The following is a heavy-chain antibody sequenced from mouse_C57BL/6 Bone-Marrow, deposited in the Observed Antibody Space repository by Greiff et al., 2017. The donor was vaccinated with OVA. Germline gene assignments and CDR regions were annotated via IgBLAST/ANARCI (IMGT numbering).Heavy chain of an antibody. V-gene: IGHV5-6*01. CDR1: GFTFSSYG. D-gene: IGHD2-4*01. J-gene: IGHJ3*01. CDR3: ARLDYGWFAY. CDR2: ISSGGSYT. Sequence: EVQRVESGGDLVKPGGSLKLSCAASGFTFSSYGMSWVRQTPDKRLEWVATISSGGSYTYYPDSVKGRFTIPRDNAKNTLYLQMSSLKSEDTAMYYCARLDYGWFAYWGQGTLVTVSA.